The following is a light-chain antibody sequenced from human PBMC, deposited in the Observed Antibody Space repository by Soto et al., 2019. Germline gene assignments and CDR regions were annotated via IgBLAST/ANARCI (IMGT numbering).Light chain of an antibody. V-gene: IGKV1-5*01. CDR3: QHHNSYSQT. J-gene: IGKJ1*01. CDR2: GAS. CDR1: QSIRYY. Sequence: DIQLTQSPPTLSASVGDRVTITCRASQSIRYYLAWYQQMPGKAPKLLIYGASSLKSGVPSRFSGSGSGTEFTLTISSLHPDDFATYFCQHHNSYSQTFGQGTKVEIK.